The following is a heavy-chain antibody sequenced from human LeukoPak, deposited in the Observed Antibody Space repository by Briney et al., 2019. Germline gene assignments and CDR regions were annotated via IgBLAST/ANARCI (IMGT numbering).Heavy chain of an antibody. D-gene: IGHD5-12*01. Sequence: QAGGSLRLSCAASGFTFSSYAMSWVRQAPGKGLEWVSAISGSSGSTYYADSVKGRFTISRDNSKNTLYLQMNSLRAEDTAVYYCAKAGWLRLRPPAFDYWGQGTLVTVSS. CDR1: GFTFSSYA. CDR2: ISGSSGST. J-gene: IGHJ4*02. V-gene: IGHV3-23*01. CDR3: AKAGWLRLRPPAFDY.